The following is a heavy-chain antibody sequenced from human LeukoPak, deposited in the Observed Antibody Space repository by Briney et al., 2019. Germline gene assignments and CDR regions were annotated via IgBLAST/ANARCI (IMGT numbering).Heavy chain of an antibody. V-gene: IGHV3-23*01. Sequence: GGSLRLSCAASGFTFSSYAVSWVRQAPGKGLEWVSAISGSGDNTDYTDSVKGRFTISRDNSKNTLYLQMNSLRAEDTAVYYCAKKSCSSTSCYEDVWGKGTTVTVSS. CDR2: ISGSGDNT. CDR1: GFTFSSYA. CDR3: AKKSCSSTSCYEDV. J-gene: IGHJ6*04. D-gene: IGHD2-2*01.